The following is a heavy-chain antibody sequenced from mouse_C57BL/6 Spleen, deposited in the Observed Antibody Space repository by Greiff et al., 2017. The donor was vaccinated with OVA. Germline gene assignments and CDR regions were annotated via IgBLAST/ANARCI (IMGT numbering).Heavy chain of an antibody. CDR2: ISGGGGNT. CDR3: ARLTPRYDYDGGYFDY. CDR1: GFTFSSYT. J-gene: IGHJ2*01. Sequence: LVASGGGLVKPGGSLKLSCAASGFTFSSYTMSWVRQTPEKRLEWVATISGGGGNTYYPDSEKGRFTISRDNAKNTLYLQMSSLRSEDTALYYCARLTPRYDYDGGYFDYWGQGTTLTVSS. D-gene: IGHD2-4*01. V-gene: IGHV5-9*01.